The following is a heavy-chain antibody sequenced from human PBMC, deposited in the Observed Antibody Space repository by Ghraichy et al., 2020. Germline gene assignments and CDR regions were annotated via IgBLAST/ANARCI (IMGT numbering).Heavy chain of an antibody. D-gene: IGHD1-26*01. CDR1: GGSFSGYY. Sequence: GSLRLSCAVYGGSFSGYYWSWIRQPPGKGLEWIGEINHSGSTNYNPSLKSRVTISVDTSKNQFSLKLSSVTAADTAVYYCARGKGWELYYFDYWGQGTLVTVSS. CDR3: ARGKGWELYYFDY. CDR2: INHSGST. V-gene: IGHV4-34*01. J-gene: IGHJ4*02.